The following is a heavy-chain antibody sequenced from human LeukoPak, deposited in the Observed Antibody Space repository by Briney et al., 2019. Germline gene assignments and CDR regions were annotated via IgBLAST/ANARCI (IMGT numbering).Heavy chain of an antibody. CDR3: AKDDGYGDHLDY. Sequence: PGGSLRLSCAASGFTVSNNYISCIRQAPRTRLKWLSGVYGGGSTYYADSVKGRFTISRDNSKNTLYLQMNSLRAEDTAVYYCAKDDGYGDHLDYWGQGTLVTVSS. D-gene: IGHD4-17*01. V-gene: IGHV3-53*05. CDR1: GFTVSNNY. CDR2: VYGGGST. J-gene: IGHJ4*02.